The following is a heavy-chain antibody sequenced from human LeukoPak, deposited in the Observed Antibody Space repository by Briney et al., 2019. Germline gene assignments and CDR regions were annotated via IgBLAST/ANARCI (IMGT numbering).Heavy chain of an antibody. V-gene: IGHV4-39*07. Sequence: KSSQTLSLTCTVSGGSISSSSYYWGWIRQPPGKGLEWIGSIYYSGTTYYNPSLKGRVTISVDTSKNQFSLKLSSVTAADTAVYYCARASITALISPIHDAFDIWGQGTMVTVSS. CDR2: IYYSGTT. J-gene: IGHJ3*02. CDR3: ARASITALISPIHDAFDI. D-gene: IGHD6-6*01. CDR1: GGSISSSSYY.